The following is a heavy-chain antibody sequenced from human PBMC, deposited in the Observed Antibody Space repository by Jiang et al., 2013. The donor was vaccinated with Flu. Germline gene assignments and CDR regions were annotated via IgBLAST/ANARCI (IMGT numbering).Heavy chain of an antibody. CDR3: ARHYDYGGFDY. V-gene: IGHV4-39*01. CDR1: GGSISTNNYY. J-gene: IGHJ4*02. D-gene: IGHD4-23*01. Sequence: SLTCTVSGGSISTNNYYWGWIRQPAGKGPEWIGSEYYSGSTYYNPSLKSRVTIFVDTSKNQFSLKLNSVTAADTAVYYCARHYDYGGFDYWGRGTLVTVSS. CDR2: EYYSGST.